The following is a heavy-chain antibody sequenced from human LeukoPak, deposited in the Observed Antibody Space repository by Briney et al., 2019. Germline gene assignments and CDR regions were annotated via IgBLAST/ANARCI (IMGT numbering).Heavy chain of an antibody. CDR3: ARDLNYDSSGYENYYYMDV. D-gene: IGHD3-22*01. Sequence: SETLSLTCTVSGGSISSYYWSWIRQPPGKGLEWIGYIYYSGSTHYNPSLKSRVTISVDTSKNQFSLKLSSVTAADTAVYYCARDLNYDSSGYENYYYMDVWGKGTTVTVSS. CDR2: IYYSGST. J-gene: IGHJ6*03. V-gene: IGHV4-59*12. CDR1: GGSISSYY.